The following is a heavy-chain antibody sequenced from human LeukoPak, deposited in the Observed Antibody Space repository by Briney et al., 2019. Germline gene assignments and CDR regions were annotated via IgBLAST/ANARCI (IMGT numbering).Heavy chain of an antibody. V-gene: IGHV4-39*07. CDR2: VYYTGAS. Sequence: PSETLSLTCTVSGGSISSYYWSWIRQPPGKGLEWIGSVYYTGASYYNPSLKSRVTTSIDTSKKHFSLKLTSVTAADTAVYYCARGAPPQNWGQGTLVTVSS. CDR3: ARGAPPQN. J-gene: IGHJ4*02. CDR1: GGSISSYY.